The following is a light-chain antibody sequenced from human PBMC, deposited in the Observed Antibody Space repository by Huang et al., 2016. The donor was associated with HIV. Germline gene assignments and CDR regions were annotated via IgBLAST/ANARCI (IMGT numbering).Light chain of an antibody. CDR2: AAS. CDR1: QRISTY. Sequence: DIQMTQSPSSLSASVGDRVTITCRASQRISTYLNWYQQKPGKAPKLLIFAASTLQSVVPSTFSGSGSGTDFTLTISSLQPEYFATYYCQQTYSTAITFGQGTRLEIK. CDR3: QQTYSTAIT. J-gene: IGKJ5*01. V-gene: IGKV1-39*01.